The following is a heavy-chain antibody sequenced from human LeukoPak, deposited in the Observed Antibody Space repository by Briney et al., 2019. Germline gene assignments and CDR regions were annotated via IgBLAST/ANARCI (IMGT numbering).Heavy chain of an antibody. V-gene: IGHV1-8*03. CDR3: ARSGYSSSWQDFDY. CDR1: GYTFTSYD. D-gene: IGHD6-13*01. J-gene: IGHJ4*02. Sequence: ASVKVSCKASGYTFTSYDINWVRQATGQGLEWTGWMNPNSGNTGYAQKFQGRVTITRNTSISTAYMELSSLRSEDTAVYYCARSGYSSSWQDFDYWGQGTLVTVSS. CDR2: MNPNSGNT.